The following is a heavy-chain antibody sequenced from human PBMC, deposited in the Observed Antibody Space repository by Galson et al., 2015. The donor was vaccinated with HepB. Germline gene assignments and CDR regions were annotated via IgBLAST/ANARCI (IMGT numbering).Heavy chain of an antibody. J-gene: IGHJ4*02. CDR1: GFTFENYG. Sequence: SLRLSCAASGFTFENYGMNWVRQAPGRGLEWLSVITSSGSPRYYADSVKGRFTISRDNARNSLFLQMDSLRVEDMAVYYCVTDPVGGTNYWGQGALVTVSS. CDR2: ITSSGSPR. CDR3: VTDPVGGTNY. V-gene: IGHV3-48*04. D-gene: IGHD1-26*01.